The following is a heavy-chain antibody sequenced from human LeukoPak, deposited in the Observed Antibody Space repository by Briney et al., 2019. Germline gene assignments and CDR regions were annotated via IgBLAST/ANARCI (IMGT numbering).Heavy chain of an antibody. J-gene: IGHJ3*02. CDR2: INPNSGGT. D-gene: IGHD2-15*01. V-gene: IGHV1-2*02. CDR3: ARESSGAFDI. Sequence: ASVKVSCKASGGTFSSYAISWVRQAPGQGLEWMGWINPNSGGTNYAQKFQGRVTMTRDTSISTAYMELSRLRSDDTAVYYCARESSGAFDIWGQGTMVTVSS. CDR1: GGTFSSYA.